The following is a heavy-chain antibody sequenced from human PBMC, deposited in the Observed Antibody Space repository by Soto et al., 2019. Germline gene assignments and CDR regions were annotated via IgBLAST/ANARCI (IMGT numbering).Heavy chain of an antibody. V-gene: IGHV4-30-2*01. CDR3: ARQNEGGTYDAFDI. CDR2: IYHSGST. CDR1: GGSISSGGYS. Sequence: SETLSLTCAVSGGSISSGGYSWSWIRQPPGKGLEWIGYIYHSGSTYYNPSLKSRVTISVDRSKNQFSLKLSSVTAADTAVYYCARQNEGGTYDAFDIWGQGTMVTVSS. J-gene: IGHJ3*02. D-gene: IGHD2-15*01.